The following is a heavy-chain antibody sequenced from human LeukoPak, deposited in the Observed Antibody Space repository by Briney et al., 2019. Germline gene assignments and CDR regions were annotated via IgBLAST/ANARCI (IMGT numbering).Heavy chain of an antibody. CDR1: GYSISSAYY. CDR2: IYYSGST. Sequence: SETLSLTCTVSGYSISSAYYWGWIRQPPGKGLEWIGYIYYSGSTNYNPSLKSRVTISIDTSKNQFSLKLSSVTAADTAVYYCARHQWVPAFDIWGQGTMVTVSS. D-gene: IGHD1-26*01. V-gene: IGHV4-59*08. CDR3: ARHQWVPAFDI. J-gene: IGHJ3*02.